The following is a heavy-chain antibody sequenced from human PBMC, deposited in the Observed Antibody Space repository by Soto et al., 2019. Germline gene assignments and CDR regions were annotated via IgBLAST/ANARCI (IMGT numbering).Heavy chain of an antibody. J-gene: IGHJ3*02. Sequence: PGGSLRLSCADSGFTFSAYALSWVRQAPGKGLEWVSAINERGSSTYYTDSVKGRFTISRDNSKNTLYLQMNSLRAEDTALYSCAKDKFGTTAFDIWGQGTMVTVSS. CDR3: AKDKFGTTAFDI. V-gene: IGHV3-23*01. D-gene: IGHD1-1*01. CDR2: INERGSST. CDR1: GFTFSAYA.